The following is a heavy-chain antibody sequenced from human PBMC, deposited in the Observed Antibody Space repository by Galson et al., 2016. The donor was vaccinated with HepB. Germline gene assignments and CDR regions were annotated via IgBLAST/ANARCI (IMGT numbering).Heavy chain of an antibody. D-gene: IGHD3-16*02. CDR2: IYWDDHK. Sequence: PALVKPTQTLTLTCTFSGFSLSTSGVGVGWIRQPPGKALEWLALIYWDDHKRYSPSPKSRLTNPKDTSKNQVVLTMTNMDPPDTATYFCSSTGHLVPYFDCWGQGTLVTVSS. J-gene: IGHJ4*02. CDR1: GFSLSTSGVG. V-gene: IGHV2-5*02. CDR3: SSTGHLVPYFDC.